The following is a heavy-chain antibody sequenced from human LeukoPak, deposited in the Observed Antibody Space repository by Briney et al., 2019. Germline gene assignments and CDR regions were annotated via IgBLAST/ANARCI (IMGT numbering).Heavy chain of an antibody. D-gene: IGHD3-22*01. J-gene: IGHJ3*02. CDR1: GGSISSYY. Sequence: SETLSLPCTVSGGSISSYYWSWIRQPPRKGLEWIGYIYYSGSTNYNPSLKSRVTISVETSKNQFSLKLSSVTAADTAVYYCARLSSGSRSDAFDIWGQGTMVIVSS. CDR2: IYYSGST. CDR3: ARLSSGSRSDAFDI. V-gene: IGHV4-59*01.